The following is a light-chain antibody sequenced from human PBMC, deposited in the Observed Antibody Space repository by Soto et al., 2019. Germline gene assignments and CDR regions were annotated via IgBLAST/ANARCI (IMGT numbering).Light chain of an antibody. Sequence: QSVLTQPASVSGSPGQSITISCTGNNSEVGGYNYVSWYQQHPGKAPKLMIYDVSNRPSGVSNRFSGSKSGNTASLTISGLQAEDEADYYCSSYTSSSTYVFGTGTKVT. J-gene: IGLJ1*01. CDR2: DVS. CDR1: NSEVGGYNY. V-gene: IGLV2-14*01. CDR3: SSYTSSSTYV.